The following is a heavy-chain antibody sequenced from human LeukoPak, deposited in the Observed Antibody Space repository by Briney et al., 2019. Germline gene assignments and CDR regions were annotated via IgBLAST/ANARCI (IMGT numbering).Heavy chain of an antibody. CDR1: GFTFDDYA. CDR3: AKGHIAAAGRYYYYYMDV. D-gene: IGHD6-13*01. Sequence: GGSLRLSCAASGFTFDDYAMHWVRQAPGKGLEWVSLISGDGGSTYYADSVKGRFTISRDNSKNSLYLQMNSLRTGDTVLYYCAKGHIAAAGRYYYYYMDVWGKGTTVTVSS. J-gene: IGHJ6*03. CDR2: ISGDGGST. V-gene: IGHV3-43*02.